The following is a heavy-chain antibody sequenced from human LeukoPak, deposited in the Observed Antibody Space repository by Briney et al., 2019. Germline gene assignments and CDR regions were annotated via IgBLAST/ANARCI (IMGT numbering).Heavy chain of an antibody. J-gene: IGHJ4*02. CDR1: GFTFSSYA. Sequence: GGSLRLSCAASGFTFSSYAMHWVRQAPGKGLEWVAVISYDGSNKYYADSVKGRFTISRDNSKNTLYLQMNSLRAEDTAVYYCARVGTMYSSGWTGSYFDYWGQGTLVTVSS. D-gene: IGHD6-19*01. V-gene: IGHV3-30*04. CDR2: ISYDGSNK. CDR3: ARVGTMYSSGWTGSYFDY.